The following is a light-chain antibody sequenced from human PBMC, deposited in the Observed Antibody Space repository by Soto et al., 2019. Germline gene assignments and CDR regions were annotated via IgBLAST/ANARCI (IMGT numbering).Light chain of an antibody. CDR2: GAS. Sequence: EIVMTQSPATLSVSPGERATLSCRASQSVSSNLAWYQQKPGQAPRLLIYGASTRATGIPARFSGSGSGTEFTLTISRLQSEDFAVYYCQKYNNWPPMTVGQGTKVDI. V-gene: IGKV3-15*01. CDR1: QSVSSN. CDR3: QKYNNWPPMT. J-gene: IGKJ1*01.